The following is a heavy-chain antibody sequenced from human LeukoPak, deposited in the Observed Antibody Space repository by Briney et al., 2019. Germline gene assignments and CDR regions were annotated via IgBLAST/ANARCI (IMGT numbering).Heavy chain of an antibody. Sequence: SETLSLTCTVSGGSISSRSYYWSWIRQPPGKGLEWIGEINHSGSTNYNPSLKSRVTISVDTSKNQFSLKLSSVTAADTAVYYCARGRPLYDSSGYFDYWGQGTLVTVSS. D-gene: IGHD3-22*01. V-gene: IGHV4-39*07. CDR3: ARGRPLYDSSGYFDY. CDR1: GGSISSRSYY. J-gene: IGHJ4*02. CDR2: INHSGST.